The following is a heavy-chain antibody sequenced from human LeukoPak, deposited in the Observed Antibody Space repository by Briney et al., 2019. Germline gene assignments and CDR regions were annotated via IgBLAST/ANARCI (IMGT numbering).Heavy chain of an antibody. D-gene: IGHD3-9*01. CDR1: GGSISGYY. J-gene: IGHJ5*02. Sequence: PSETLSLTCTVSGGSISGYYWSWIRQPPGKGLEWIGEINHSGSTNYNPSLKSRVTISVDTSKNQFSLKLSSVTAADTAVYYCASGVPLRYFDWFQRGDWFDPWGQGTLVTVSS. CDR3: ASGVPLRYFDWFQRGDWFDP. CDR2: INHSGST. V-gene: IGHV4-34*01.